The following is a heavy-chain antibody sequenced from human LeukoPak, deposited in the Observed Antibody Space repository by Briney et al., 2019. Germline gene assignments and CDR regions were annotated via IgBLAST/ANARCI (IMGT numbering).Heavy chain of an antibody. CDR2: IYHSGNT. Sequence: SETLSRTYTVSGGSISSGDYYWSWLRQPPGKGMEWIGYIYHSGNTYYNPSLKSRLTISVDTPRNQFSLKLRSVTAADTAVYYCARGGTRITIVGVVINDFDYWGQGTLVTVSS. J-gene: IGHJ4*02. CDR1: GGSISSGDYY. CDR3: ARGGTRITIVGVVINDFDY. V-gene: IGHV4-30-4*08. D-gene: IGHD3-3*01.